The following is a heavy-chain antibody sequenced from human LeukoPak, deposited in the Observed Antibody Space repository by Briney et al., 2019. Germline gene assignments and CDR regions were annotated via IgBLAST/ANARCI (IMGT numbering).Heavy chain of an antibody. CDR2: IYYSGST. Sequence: SETLSLTCTVSGGSISNYYWSWIRQPPGKGLEWIGYIYYSGSTNYNPSLKSRVTISVDTSKNQFSLKLSSVTAADTAVYYCAREVYGSGPNFDYWGQGTLVTVSS. V-gene: IGHV4-59*01. D-gene: IGHD3-10*01. CDR3: AREVYGSGPNFDY. CDR1: GGSISNYY. J-gene: IGHJ4*02.